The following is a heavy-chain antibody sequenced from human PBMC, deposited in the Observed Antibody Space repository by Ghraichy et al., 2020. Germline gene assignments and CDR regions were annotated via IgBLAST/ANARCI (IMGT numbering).Heavy chain of an antibody. V-gene: IGHV3-43*01. CDR2: ISWDGGST. J-gene: IGHJ4*02. CDR3: AKDRALSSSWTETDY. CDR1: GFTFDDYT. D-gene: IGHD6-13*01. Sequence: GGSLRLSCAASGFTFDDYTMHWVRQAPGKGLEWVSLISWDGGSTYYADSVKGRFTISRDNSKNSLYLQMNSLRTEDTALYYCAKDRALSSSWTETDYWGQGTLVTVSS.